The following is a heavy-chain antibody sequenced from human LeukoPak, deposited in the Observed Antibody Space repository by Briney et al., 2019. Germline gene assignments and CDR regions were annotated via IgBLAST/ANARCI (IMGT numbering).Heavy chain of an antibody. D-gene: IGHD3-10*01. Sequence: GGSLRLSCAASGFTFSSYEMNWVRQAPGKGLEWVSYISSSGSTIYYADSVKGRFTISRDNAKNSLYLQMNSLKTEDTAVYYCTSSFGELTPAYWGQGTLVTVSS. CDR1: GFTFSSYE. J-gene: IGHJ4*02. CDR2: ISSSGSTI. CDR3: TSSFGELTPAY. V-gene: IGHV3-48*03.